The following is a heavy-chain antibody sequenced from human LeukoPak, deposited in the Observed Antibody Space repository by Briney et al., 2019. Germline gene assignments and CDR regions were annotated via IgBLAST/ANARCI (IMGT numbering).Heavy chain of an antibody. V-gene: IGHV4-34*01. D-gene: IGHD6-13*01. CDR2: INHSGST. Sequence: SETLSLTCAVYGGSFSGYYWSWIRQPPGKGLEWIGEINHSGSTNYNPSLKSRVTISVDTSKNQFSLKLSSVTAADTAVYYCARENGSIAAAGRAWFPAMEYYYYGMDVWGQGTLVTVSS. CDR1: GGSFSGYY. CDR3: ARENGSIAAAGRAWFPAMEYYYYGMDV. J-gene: IGHJ6*02.